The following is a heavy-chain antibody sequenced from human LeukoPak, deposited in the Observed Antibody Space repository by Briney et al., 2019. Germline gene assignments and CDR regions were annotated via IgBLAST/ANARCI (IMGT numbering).Heavy chain of an antibody. CDR3: ARDSYQDYYGRYDP. CDR1: GFSFSNHG. V-gene: IGHV3-33*01. J-gene: IGHJ5*02. CDR2: IWDDGNNK. D-gene: IGHD3-10*01. Sequence: GGSLRLSCAASGFSFSNHGMHWVRQAPGKRLEWVAVIWDDGNNKRYANSVNGRFTISRDNSENTLYLQMNGLTAEDTAMYYCARDSYQDYYGRYDPWGQGTLVIVSS.